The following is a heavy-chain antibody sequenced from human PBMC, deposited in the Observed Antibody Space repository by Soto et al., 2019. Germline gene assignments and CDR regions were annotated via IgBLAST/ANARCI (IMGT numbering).Heavy chain of an antibody. CDR1: GFTFTSSA. D-gene: IGHD3-16*01. V-gene: IGHV1-58*03. Sequence: QMQLEQSGPEVRKPGTSVKVSCEASGFTFTSSAVQWVRQARGQRPEWIGWIVIGSGVANYAQKFRERVVITRDNSTKTAYMELSSLKSEDTAVYYCAALDDYVWGKWGYFDFWGQGTQITVSS. CDR3: AALDDYVWGKWGYFDF. J-gene: IGHJ4*02. CDR2: IVIGSGVA.